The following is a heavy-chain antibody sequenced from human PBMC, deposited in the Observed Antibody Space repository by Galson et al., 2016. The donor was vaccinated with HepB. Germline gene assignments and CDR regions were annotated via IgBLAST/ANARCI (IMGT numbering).Heavy chain of an antibody. CDR1: GGTFNTHA. V-gene: IGHV1-69*13. Sequence: SVKVSCKASGGTFNTHALSWVRQAPGQGLEWMGQIIPLFKTTTYAQKFQGRVTLDADESSTTVYMDLRSLTVDDTDVYYCVRDPLDHFRGTYRPTGFDVWGQGTLVFVSS. CDR3: VRDPLDHFRGTYRPTGFDV. CDR2: IIPLFKTT. D-gene: IGHD3-16*02. J-gene: IGHJ3*01.